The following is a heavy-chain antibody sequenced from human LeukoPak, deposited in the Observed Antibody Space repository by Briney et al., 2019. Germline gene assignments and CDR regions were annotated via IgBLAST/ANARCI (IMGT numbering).Heavy chain of an antibody. CDR2: ISGDGGRT. J-gene: IGHJ4*02. CDR1: GFTFSNYA. D-gene: IGHD6-13*01. CDR3: AKDIEALSSSWYYFDY. V-gene: IGHV3-23*01. Sequence: PGGSLRLSCAASGFTFSNYALSWVRQAPGKGLEWVSAISGDGGRTYYADFVKGRFTISRDNSKRTLYLQMDSLRADDTAVYYCAKDIEALSSSWYYFDYWGQGTLVTVSS.